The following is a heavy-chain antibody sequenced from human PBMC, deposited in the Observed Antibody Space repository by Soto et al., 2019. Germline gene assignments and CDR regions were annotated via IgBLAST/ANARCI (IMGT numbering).Heavy chain of an antibody. Sequence: PSETLSLTCAVSGGSISSGGYSWSWIRQPPGKGLEWIGYIYHSGSTYYNPSLKGRVTISVDKSKNQFSLKLSSVTAADTAVYYCARAHYGDYGYGMDVWGQGTTVTVSS. CDR1: GGSISSGGYS. CDR2: IYHSGST. CDR3: ARAHYGDYGYGMDV. D-gene: IGHD4-17*01. V-gene: IGHV4-30-2*01. J-gene: IGHJ6*02.